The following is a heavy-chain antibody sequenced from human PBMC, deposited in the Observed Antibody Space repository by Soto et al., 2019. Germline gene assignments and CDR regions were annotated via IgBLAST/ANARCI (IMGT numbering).Heavy chain of an antibody. Sequence: PSETLSLTCAVSGGSISSSNWWSWVRQPPGKGLEWIGEIYHSGSTNYDPSLKSRVTISVDKSKNQFSLKLSSVTAADTAVYYCARVKGRDPRVAMDYGYFDYWGQGTLVTVSS. CDR2: IYHSGST. D-gene: IGHD4-17*01. CDR3: ARVKGRDPRVAMDYGYFDY. V-gene: IGHV4-4*02. J-gene: IGHJ4*02. CDR1: GGSISSSNW.